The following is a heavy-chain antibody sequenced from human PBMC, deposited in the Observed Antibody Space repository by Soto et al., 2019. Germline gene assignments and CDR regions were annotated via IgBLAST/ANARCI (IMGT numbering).Heavy chain of an antibody. CDR1: GGSFRGYY. V-gene: IGHV4-34*01. CDR3: ARGRTGIVVVPAAIRSVSWFDP. J-gene: IGHJ5*02. CDR2: INHRGST. Sequence: QVQLQQWGAGLLKPSETLSLTSAVYGGSFRGYYWTWIRQPPGRGLGWMGEINHRGSTNYNPSPQSRVTISVDTSKNQFSLKLSSVTAADTAVYYCARGRTGIVVVPAAIRSVSWFDPWGQGTLVTVSS. D-gene: IGHD2-2*01.